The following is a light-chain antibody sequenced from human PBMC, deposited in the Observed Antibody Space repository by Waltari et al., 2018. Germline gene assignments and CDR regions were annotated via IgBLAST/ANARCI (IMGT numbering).Light chain of an antibody. CDR1: SSDVGGHNY. CDR2: EVT. Sequence: QSALSQPASVSGSPGQSISISCPGTSSDVGGHNYVSWYQQHPGKAPKLRIYEVTNRPSGVSNRFSGSKSGNAASLTISGLQAEDEGDYYCSSFSTSSTLLLFGGGTKLTVL. CDR3: SSFSTSSTLLL. V-gene: IGLV2-14*01. J-gene: IGLJ2*01.